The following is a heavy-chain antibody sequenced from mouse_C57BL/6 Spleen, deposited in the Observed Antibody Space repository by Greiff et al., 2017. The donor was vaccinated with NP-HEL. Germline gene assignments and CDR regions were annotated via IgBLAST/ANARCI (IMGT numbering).Heavy chain of an antibody. D-gene: IGHD1-1*01. J-gene: IGHJ1*03. V-gene: IGHV1-18*01. CDR1: GYTFTDYN. Sequence: VQLQQSGPELVKPGASVKIPCKASGYTFTDYNMDWVKQSHGKSLEWIGDINPNNGGTIYNQTFKGKATLTVDKSSSTAYMELRSLTSEDTAVYYCARFTTVVATNWYFDVWGTGTTVTVSS. CDR2: INPNNGGT. CDR3: ARFTTVVATNWYFDV.